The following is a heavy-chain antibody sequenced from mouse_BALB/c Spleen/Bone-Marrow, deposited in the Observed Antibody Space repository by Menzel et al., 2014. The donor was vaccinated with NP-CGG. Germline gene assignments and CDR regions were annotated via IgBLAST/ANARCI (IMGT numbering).Heavy chain of an antibody. J-gene: IGHJ2*01. D-gene: IGHD2-1*01. CDR2: INSNGGST. Sequence: EVKLMESGGGLVQPGGSLKLSCAASGFTFSSYGMSWVRQTPDKRLELVASINSNGGSTYYPDSVKGRFTISRDNAKNTLSLQMSSLKSEDTAMYYCARGNYGNYVDYFDYWGRGTTLTVSS. CDR3: ARGNYGNYVDYFDY. CDR1: GFTFSSYG. V-gene: IGHV5-6-3*01.